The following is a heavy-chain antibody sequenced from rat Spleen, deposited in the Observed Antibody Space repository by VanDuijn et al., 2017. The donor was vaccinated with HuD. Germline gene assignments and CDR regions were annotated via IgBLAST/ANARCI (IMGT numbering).Heavy chain of an antibody. CDR1: GFTFSDYY. D-gene: IGHD4-1*01. CDR3: GRHWPNTALDY. CDR2: LSYDNYNT. V-gene: IGHV5-29*01. J-gene: IGHJ2*01. Sequence: EVQLVESDGGLVQPGRSLKLSCAASGFTFSDYYMAWVRQAPAKGLEWVATLSYDNYNTYYRDSVKGRFTTSRNNAKSTLFLQMDSLRSEDTATYYCGRHWPNTALDYWGRGVMVTVSS.